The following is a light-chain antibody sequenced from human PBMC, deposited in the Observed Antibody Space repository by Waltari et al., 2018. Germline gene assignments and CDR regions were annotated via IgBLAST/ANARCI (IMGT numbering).Light chain of an antibody. CDR1: QGINSD. CDR3: QQSKIWPA. V-gene: IGKV3-15*01. Sequence: EIVMTQSPATLSVSSGEGATLSCRASQGINSDLAWYQHKPGQAPRLMIYGASTRAAGVPARFSGSGSGTEFTLTISSLQSEDFGVYYCQQSKIWPAFGQGTKVEIK. J-gene: IGKJ1*01. CDR2: GAS.